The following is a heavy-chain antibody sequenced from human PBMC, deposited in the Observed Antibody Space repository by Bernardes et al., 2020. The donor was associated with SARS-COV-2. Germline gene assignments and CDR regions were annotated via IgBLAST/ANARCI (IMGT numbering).Heavy chain of an antibody. CDR1: GFTFSSYG. CDR2: IWYDGSNK. CDR3: ARDLEEMAAAGDDSYYCDGMAV. Sequence: GGSLRLSCAASGFTFSSYGMHWVRQAPGKGLEWVAVIWYDGSNKYYADSVKGRFTISRDNSKNTLYLQMNSLRAEDTAVYYCARDLEEMAAAGDDSYYCDGMAVWGQGTTVTVSS. J-gene: IGHJ6*02. D-gene: IGHD6-13*01. V-gene: IGHV3-33*01.